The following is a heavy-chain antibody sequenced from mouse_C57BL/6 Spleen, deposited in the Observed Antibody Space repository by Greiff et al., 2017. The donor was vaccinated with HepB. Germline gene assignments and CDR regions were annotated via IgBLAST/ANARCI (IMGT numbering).Heavy chain of an antibody. CDR1: GFNIKDDY. V-gene: IGHV14-4*01. Sequence: VHVKQSGAELVRPGASVKLSCTASGFNIKDDYMHWVKQRPEQGLEWIGCIDPGNGDTEYASKFQGKATVTADTSSNTAYLQLSSLTSEDTAVYSCTTGVRSFDYWGQGTTLTVSS. J-gene: IGHJ2*01. CDR3: TTGVRSFDY. CDR2: IDPGNGDT. D-gene: IGHD1-1*01.